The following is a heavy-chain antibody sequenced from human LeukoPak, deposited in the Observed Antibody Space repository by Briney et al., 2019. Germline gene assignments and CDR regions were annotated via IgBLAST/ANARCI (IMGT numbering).Heavy chain of an antibody. J-gene: IGHJ4*02. D-gene: IGHD3-22*01. CDR2: IKQDGSEK. CDR3: ARSWSSGYWFPATASFDY. CDR1: GFTFSSYW. V-gene: IGHV3-7*01. Sequence: GGSLRLSCAASGFTFSSYWMSWVRQAPGKGLEGVANIKQDGSEKYYVDSVKGRFTISRDNAKNSLYLQMNSLRAEDTAVYYCARSWSSGYWFPATASFDYWGQGTLVTVSS.